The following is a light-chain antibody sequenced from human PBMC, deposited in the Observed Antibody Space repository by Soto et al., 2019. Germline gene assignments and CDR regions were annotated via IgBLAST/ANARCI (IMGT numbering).Light chain of an antibody. CDR3: QQYGSHPLT. Sequence: DIQMTQSPSSLSASVGDRVTITCQASQDIGNYLTWYQQRLGKAPKLLIYDASTLETGVPSRFSGSGSWTDFTFTISSLQPEDFATDYCQQYGSHPLTFGGVTKVEIK. CDR2: DAS. J-gene: IGKJ4*01. V-gene: IGKV1-33*01. CDR1: QDIGNY.